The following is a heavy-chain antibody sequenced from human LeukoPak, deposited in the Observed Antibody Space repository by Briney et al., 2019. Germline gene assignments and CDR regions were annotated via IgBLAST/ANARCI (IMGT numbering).Heavy chain of an antibody. CDR1: GFTFNNYA. V-gene: IGHV3-23*01. D-gene: IGHD3-3*01. J-gene: IGHJ4*02. CDR3: AKDPYYDFWSGPFDY. Sequence: GGSLRLSCAASGFTFNNYAMNWVRQAPGKGLEWVSSISSSGVSTYYADSVKGRFTISRDNSKNTLYLQMNSLRAEDTAVYYCAKDPYYDFWSGPFDYWGQGTLVTVSS. CDR2: ISSSGVST.